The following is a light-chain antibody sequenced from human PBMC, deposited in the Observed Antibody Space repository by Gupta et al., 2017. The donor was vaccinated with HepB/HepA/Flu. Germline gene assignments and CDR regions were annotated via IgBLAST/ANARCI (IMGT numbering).Light chain of an antibody. J-gene: IGLJ2*01. CDR1: NMGSKS. V-gene: IGLV3-21*03. CDR2: DDS. Sequence: SYVLTLPPSASLAPGKTARIPCGGNNMGSKSVHWYQQKPGQAPVLGVYDDSDRPSGSPERFSGANSGNTATLTISRVEAGEEADDYWQEWDSSSDHPVVFGGGTKLTVL. CDR3: QEWDSSSDHPVV.